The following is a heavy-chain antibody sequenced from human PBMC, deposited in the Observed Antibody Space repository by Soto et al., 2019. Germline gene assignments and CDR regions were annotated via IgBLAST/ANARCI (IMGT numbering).Heavy chain of an antibody. V-gene: IGHV5-51*01. D-gene: IGHD6-19*01. J-gene: IGHJ3*01. CDR1: CYIFTPYW. Sequence: GWALVISWKGSCYIFTPYWIGLGLELAGRGLEWMGIIYPGNSDTRYSPSFQGQVTFTDDKSISTAYMQWSSLKASDTALYYCARASNHVGWFPEAFDLWGQGTMVTVSS. CDR2: IYPGNSDT. CDR3: ARASNHVGWFPEAFDL.